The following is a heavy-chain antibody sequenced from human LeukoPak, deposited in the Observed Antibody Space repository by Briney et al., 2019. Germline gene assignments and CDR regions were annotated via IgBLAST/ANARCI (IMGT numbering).Heavy chain of an antibody. CDR2: IYYSGST. CDR1: GGSNRSYY. CDR3: ARAKHSSSSGNWFDP. V-gene: IGHV4-59*01. J-gene: IGHJ5*02. Sequence: PSETLSLTRTVCGGSNRSYYCSWIRQPPARGLEGVGYIYYSGSTIYNPSLKSRVTISVDTSKNHFSLKLSSVTAADTAVYYCARAKHSSSSGNWFDPWGQGTLVTVSS. D-gene: IGHD6-6*01.